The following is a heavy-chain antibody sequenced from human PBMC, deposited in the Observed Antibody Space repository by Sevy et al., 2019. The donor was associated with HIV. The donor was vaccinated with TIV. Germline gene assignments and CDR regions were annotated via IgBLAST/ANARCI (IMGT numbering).Heavy chain of an antibody. CDR1: GFTFSNYI. V-gene: IGHV3-21*01. Sequence: GGSLRLSCAASGFTFSNYIINWVRQAPGKGLEWVSSISNSGTYIYYADSVKGQFTISRDNAKYSLYLQMNSLRAEDTAVYYWARYEEDTTLVNAFDIWGQGTMVTVSS. CDR3: ARYEEDTTLVNAFDI. D-gene: IGHD5-18*01. CDR2: ISNSGTYI. J-gene: IGHJ3*02.